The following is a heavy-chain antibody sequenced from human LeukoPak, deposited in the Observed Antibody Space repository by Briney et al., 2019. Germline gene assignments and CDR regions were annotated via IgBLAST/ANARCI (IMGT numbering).Heavy chain of an antibody. V-gene: IGHV3-9*01. CDR1: GFTFSNFW. D-gene: IGHD5-18*01. CDR3: AKDMVTGYSYGSAFDY. CDR2: ISWNSGSI. Sequence: GESLRLSCTASGFTFSNFWMGWVRQAPGKGLEWVSGISWNSGSIGYADSVKGRFTISRDNAKNSLYLQMNSLRAEDTALYYCAKDMVTGYSYGSAFDYWGQGTLVTVSS. J-gene: IGHJ4*02.